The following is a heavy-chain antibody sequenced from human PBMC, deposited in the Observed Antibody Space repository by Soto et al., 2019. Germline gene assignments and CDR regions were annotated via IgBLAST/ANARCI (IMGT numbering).Heavy chain of an antibody. CDR2: INAGNGNT. CDR1: GYTFTSYA. J-gene: IGHJ4*02. CDR3: ARDLPPVDY. Sequence: QVQLVQSGAEVKKPGASVKVSCKASGYTFTSYAMHWVRQAPGQRPEWMGWINAGNGNTKYSQKFQGRVTMTRDTSASTAYVELSSLRSEETTVYYCARDLPPVDYWGQGTLVTVSS. V-gene: IGHV1-3*01.